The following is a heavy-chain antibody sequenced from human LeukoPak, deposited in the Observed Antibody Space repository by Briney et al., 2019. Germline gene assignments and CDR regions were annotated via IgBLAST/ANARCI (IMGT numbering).Heavy chain of an antibody. D-gene: IGHD2-15*01. CDR1: GGTFSGYA. V-gene: IGHV1-69*05. CDR2: IIPIFGTA. Sequence: SVKVSCKASGGTFSGYAISWVRQAPGQGLEWMGGIIPIFGTANYAQKFQGRVTITTDESTSTAYMELSSLRSEDTAVYYCAREVRCSGGSCYLSEYFQHWGQGTLVTVSS. CDR3: AREVRCSGGSCYLSEYFQH. J-gene: IGHJ1*01.